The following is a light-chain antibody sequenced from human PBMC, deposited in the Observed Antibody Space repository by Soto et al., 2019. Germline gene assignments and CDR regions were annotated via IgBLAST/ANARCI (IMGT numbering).Light chain of an antibody. CDR3: QQYGSSPGT. CDR1: QSVSSSY. Sequence: DIVLTQSPGTLSLSPGERATLSCRASQSVSSSYLAWYQQKPGQAPRLLIYGASSRATGIPARFSGSGSGTDFTLTISRLEPEDFAAYYCQQYGSSPGTFGQGTKVEIK. V-gene: IGKV3-20*01. CDR2: GAS. J-gene: IGKJ1*01.